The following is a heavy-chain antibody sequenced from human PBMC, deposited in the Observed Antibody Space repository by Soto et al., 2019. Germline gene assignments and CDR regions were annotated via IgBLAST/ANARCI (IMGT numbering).Heavy chain of an antibody. D-gene: IGHD5-18*01. V-gene: IGHV4-4*02. CDR2: IYHSGST. Sequence: QVQLQESGPGLVKPSGTLSVTCAVSGGSISSSNWWNWVRQPPGKGLEWIGEIYHSGSTNYNPSLRSRVTISLDKSKNQFSLRVKSVTAAGTAEYYCARAWPSVDSYGSGVRDVWGQGPTVTVSS. CDR3: ARAWPSVDSYGSGVRDV. J-gene: IGHJ6*02. CDR1: GGSISSSNW.